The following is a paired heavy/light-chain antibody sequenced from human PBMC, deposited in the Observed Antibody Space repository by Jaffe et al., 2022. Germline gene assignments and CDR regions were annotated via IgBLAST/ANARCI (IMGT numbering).Light chain of an antibody. CDR2: LGS. CDR3: MQALQTPMYT. V-gene: IGKV2-28*01. CDR1: QSLLHSNGYNY. J-gene: IGKJ2*01. Sequence: DIVMTQSPLSLPVTPGEPASISCRSSQSLLHSNGYNYLDWYLQKPGQSPQLLIYLGSNRASGVPDRFSGSGSGTDFTLKISRVEAEDVGVYYCMQALQTPMYTFGQGTKLEIK.
Heavy chain of an antibody. Sequence: QLQLQESGPGLVKPSETLSLTCTVSGGSISSSSYYWGWIRQPPGKGLEWIGSIYYSGSTYYNPSLKSRVTISVDTSKNQFSLKLSSVTAADTAVYYCARQSLPGIGFPLRFLEWLPRLLGIWGQGTMVTVSS. CDR2: IYYSGST. CDR1: GGSISSSSYY. V-gene: IGHV4-39*01. CDR3: ARQSLPGIGFPLRFLEWLPRLLGI. J-gene: IGHJ3*02. D-gene: IGHD3-3*01.